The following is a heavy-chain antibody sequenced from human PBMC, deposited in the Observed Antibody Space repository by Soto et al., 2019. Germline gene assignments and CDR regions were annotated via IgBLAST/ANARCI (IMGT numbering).Heavy chain of an antibody. Sequence: QVQLVQSGAEVRKPGASVTVSCRSSGDSFNDYYIHWVRQAPGQGFEWMGWINPNGGVTKDAQKCQGWVSMTRDTAIRTVYMQLSRLRSDDTAVYYCARERGGATATLDYYYFYMDVWGTGTTVTVSS. CDR1: GDSFNDYY. CDR3: ARERGGATATLDYYYFYMDV. D-gene: IGHD5-12*01. V-gene: IGHV1-2*04. CDR2: INPNGGVT. J-gene: IGHJ6*03.